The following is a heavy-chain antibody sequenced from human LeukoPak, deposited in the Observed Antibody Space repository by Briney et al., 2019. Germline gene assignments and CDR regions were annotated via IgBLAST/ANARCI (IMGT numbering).Heavy chain of an antibody. CDR1: GFTFSSYW. J-gene: IGHJ4*02. CDR2: INQDGSEK. D-gene: IGHD1-26*01. CDR3: ARAISGSDPN. Sequence: GGSLRLSCAASGFTFSSYWMNWVRQAPGKGLEWVANINQDGSEKCYVDSVKGRFTISKDNAKNSLYLQMNSLRAEDTAVYYCARAISGSDPNWGQGTLVTVSS. V-gene: IGHV3-7*01.